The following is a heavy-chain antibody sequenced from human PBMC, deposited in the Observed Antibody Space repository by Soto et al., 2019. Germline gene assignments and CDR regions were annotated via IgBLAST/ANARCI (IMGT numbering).Heavy chain of an antibody. CDR1: GGSVSSGSYY. CDR3: ARTAGRQRAMHYYDSSGKGDY. CDR2: IYYSGST. J-gene: IGHJ4*02. Sequence: SETLSLTCTVSGGSVSSGSYYWSWIRQPPGKGLEWIGYIYYSGSTNYNPSLKSRVTISVDTSKNQFSLKLSSVTAADTAVYYCARTAGRQRAMHYYDSSGKGDYWGQGTLVTVSS. D-gene: IGHD3-22*01. V-gene: IGHV4-61*01.